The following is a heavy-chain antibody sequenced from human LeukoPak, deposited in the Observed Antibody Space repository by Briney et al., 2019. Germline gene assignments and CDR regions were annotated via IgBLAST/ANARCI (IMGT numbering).Heavy chain of an antibody. V-gene: IGHV4-4*02. CDR3: AGRGSGSYYPPAEYFQH. J-gene: IGHJ1*01. Sequence: SGTLSLTCAVSGGSISSSNWWSWVRQPPGKGLEWIGYIYYSGSTNYNPSLKSRVTISVDTSKNQFSLKLSSVTAADTAVYYCAGRGSGSYYPPAEYFQHWGQGTLVTVCS. CDR2: IYYSGST. CDR1: GGSISSSNW. D-gene: IGHD3-10*01.